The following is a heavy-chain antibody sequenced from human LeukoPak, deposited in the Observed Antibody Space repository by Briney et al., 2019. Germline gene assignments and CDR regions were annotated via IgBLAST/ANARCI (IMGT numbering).Heavy chain of an antibody. D-gene: IGHD3-22*01. J-gene: IGHJ3*02. CDR1: GGSFSGYY. CDR2: INHSGST. V-gene: IGHV4-34*01. CDR3: ARALNYYDSSGESDDAFDI. Sequence: SETLSLTCAVYGGSFSGYYWSWIRQPPGKGLEWIGEINHSGSTNYNPSLKSRVTISVDTSKNQFSLKLSSVTAADTAVYYCARALNYYDSSGESDDAFDIWGQGTMVTVSS.